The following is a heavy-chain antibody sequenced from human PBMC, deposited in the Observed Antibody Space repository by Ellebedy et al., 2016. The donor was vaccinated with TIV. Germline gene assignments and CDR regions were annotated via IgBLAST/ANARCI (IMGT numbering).Heavy chain of an antibody. V-gene: IGHV4-34*01. CDR2: INHGGST. D-gene: IGHD3-10*01. Sequence: SETLSLTXAVYGGSFTDYYWSWIRQPPGKGLEWIGEINHGGSTNYNPSLKSRVTMSVDTSKSQFSLKLSSVTAADTAVYYCARDQGLGLWFGAWGQGTLVTVSP. J-gene: IGHJ4*02. CDR3: ARDQGLGLWFGA. CDR1: GGSFTDYY.